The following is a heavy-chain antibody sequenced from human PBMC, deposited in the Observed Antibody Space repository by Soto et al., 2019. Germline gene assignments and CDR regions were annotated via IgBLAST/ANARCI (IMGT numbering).Heavy chain of an antibody. CDR3: SRITLWFGEYFDY. V-gene: IGHV1-18*01. CDR2: ISGYNGNT. D-gene: IGHD3-10*01. J-gene: IGHJ4*02. CDR1: GYTFTNYG. Sequence: QVQLVQSGADVKKPGASVKVSCKTSGYTFTNYGITWVRQAPGQGLEWMGWISGYNGNTNFAQKFQGRVTMSTDTSTNTAYMELRSLRSDDTALYYCSRITLWFGEYFDYWGQGTLVSVSS.